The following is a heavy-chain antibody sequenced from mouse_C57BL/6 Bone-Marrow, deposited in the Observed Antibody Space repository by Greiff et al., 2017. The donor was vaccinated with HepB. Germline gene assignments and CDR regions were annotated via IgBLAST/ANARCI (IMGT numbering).Heavy chain of an antibody. Sequence: VQLQQSGPGLVQPSQSLSITCTVSGFSFTSYGVHWVRQSPGKGLEWLGVIWRGGSTDYNAAFMSRLSITKDNSKSQVFFKMNSLQADDTAIYYCAKNCPYDGYYWYFDVWGTGTTVTVSS. CDR1: GFSFTSYG. J-gene: IGHJ1*03. V-gene: IGHV2-5*01. D-gene: IGHD2-3*01. CDR3: AKNCPYDGYYWYFDV. CDR2: IWRGGST.